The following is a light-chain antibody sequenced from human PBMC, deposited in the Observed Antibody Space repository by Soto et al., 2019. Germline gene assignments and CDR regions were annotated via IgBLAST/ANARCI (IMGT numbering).Light chain of an antibody. CDR3: LLYFHGGQRGA. CDR1: SGAFTSGFF. CDR2: GTT. J-gene: IGLJ1*01. V-gene: IGLV7-43*01. Sequence: QAVVTQEPSLTVSPGGTVTLTCASSSGAFTSGFFPNWFQQKPGQASRPLIFGTTNRHSWTPARFSGSLLGGKAALTLSGVQPEDEADYYCLLYFHGGQRGAFGTGTKVTVL.